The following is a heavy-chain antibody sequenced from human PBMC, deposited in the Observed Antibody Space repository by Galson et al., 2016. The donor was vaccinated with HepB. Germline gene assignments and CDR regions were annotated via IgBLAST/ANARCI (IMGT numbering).Heavy chain of an antibody. V-gene: IGHV3-48*02. D-gene: IGHD2-15*01. J-gene: IGHJ4*02. CDR3: ASGYCSGGSCHWPFDY. Sequence: SLRLSCAASGFDFSSYSLNWVRQAPGKGLDWISYMSNRGDTIYYADSVKGRFTISRDNAKNSLYLQMDSLRDEDTAVYYCASGYCSGGSCHWPFDYWGQGTLVTVSS. CDR1: GFDFSSYS. CDR2: MSNRGDTI.